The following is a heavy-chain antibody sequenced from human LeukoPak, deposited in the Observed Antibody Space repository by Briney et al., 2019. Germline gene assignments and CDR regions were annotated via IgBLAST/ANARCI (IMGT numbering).Heavy chain of an antibody. CDR2: ISNSGSTI. J-gene: IGHJ6*04. D-gene: IGHD3-10*02. V-gene: IGHV3-48*03. Sequence: GGSLRLSCAASGFTFSSYEMNWVRQAPGKGLEWVSYISNSGSTIYNADSVKGRFTISRDNAKNSLYLQMNSLRAEDTAVYYCAELGITMIGGVWGKGTTVTISS. CDR3: AELGITMIGGV. CDR1: GFTFSSYE.